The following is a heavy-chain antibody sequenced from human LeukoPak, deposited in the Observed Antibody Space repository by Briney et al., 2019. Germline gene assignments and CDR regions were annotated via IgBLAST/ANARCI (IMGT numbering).Heavy chain of an antibody. J-gene: IGHJ4*02. D-gene: IGHD3-16*01. CDR1: GYTFTRNG. CDR3: AREGLGELTLDC. CDR2: ISTDNGDT. Sequence: GASVKVSCKASGYTFTRNGISWVRQAPGQGLEWMGWISTDNGDTNYAQKLQGRVTMTTDTSTSTAYMELRSLRSDDTAVYYCAREGLGELTLDCWGQGTLVTVSS. V-gene: IGHV1-18*01.